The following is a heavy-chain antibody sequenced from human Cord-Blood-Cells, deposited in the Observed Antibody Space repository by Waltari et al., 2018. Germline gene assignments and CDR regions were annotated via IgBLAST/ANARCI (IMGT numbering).Heavy chain of an antibody. CDR3: ARTPPAIAARPFDY. Sequence: QVQLVQSGAEVKKPGASVKVSCKASGYTFTGYYMHWVRQAPGQGLEWMGRINPNSAGKNYAQKFPGRVTLTRATSISTAYMELSRLRSDDTAVYYCARTPPAIAARPFDYWGQGTLVTVSS. V-gene: IGHV1-2*02. D-gene: IGHD6-6*01. J-gene: IGHJ4*02. CDR2: INPNSAGK. CDR1: GYTFTGYY.